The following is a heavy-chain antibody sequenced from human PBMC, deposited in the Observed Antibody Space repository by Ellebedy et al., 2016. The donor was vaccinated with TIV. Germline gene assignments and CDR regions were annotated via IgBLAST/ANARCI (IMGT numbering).Heavy chain of an antibody. D-gene: IGHD3-3*01. J-gene: IGHJ4*02. Sequence: ASVKVSCXASGYTFTSYDINWVRQATGQGLEWMGWMNPNSGNTGYAQKFQGRVTMTRNTSISTAYMELSSLRSEDTAVYYCARGTSGSIFGVVIAFYYFDYWGQGTLVTVSS. CDR2: MNPNSGNT. V-gene: IGHV1-8*01. CDR3: ARGTSGSIFGVVIAFYYFDY. CDR1: GYTFTSYD.